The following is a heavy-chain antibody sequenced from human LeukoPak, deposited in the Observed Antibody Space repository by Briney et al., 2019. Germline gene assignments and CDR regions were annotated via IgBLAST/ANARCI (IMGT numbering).Heavy chain of an antibody. CDR3: AKVGTYGGNSFSSGLEIDY. D-gene: IGHD4-23*01. CDR1: GFTFSSYG. Sequence: GGSLRLSCAASGFTFSSYGMHWVRQAPGKGLEWVAVISYDGSNKYYADSVKGRFTISRDNSKNTLYLQMNSLRAEDTAVYYCAKVGTYGGNSFSSGLEIDYWGQGTLVTVSS. CDR2: ISYDGSNK. J-gene: IGHJ4*02. V-gene: IGHV3-30*18.